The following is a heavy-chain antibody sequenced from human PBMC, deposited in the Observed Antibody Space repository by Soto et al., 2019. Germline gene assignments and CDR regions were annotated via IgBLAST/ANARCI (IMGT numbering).Heavy chain of an antibody. J-gene: IGHJ4*02. CDR2: IFHSGST. CDR1: GGSIRSNNR. D-gene: IGHD1-26*01. CDR3: ARVYSGSYSDY. V-gene: IGHV4-4*02. Sequence: QVQLQESGPGLVKPSGTLSLTCAVSGGSIRSNNRWSWVRQPPGKGLEWIGEIFHSGSTNHNPSLKTRVTISVDKSKDQFSLKLSSVTAADTAVYYCARVYSGSYSDYWGQGTLVTVSS.